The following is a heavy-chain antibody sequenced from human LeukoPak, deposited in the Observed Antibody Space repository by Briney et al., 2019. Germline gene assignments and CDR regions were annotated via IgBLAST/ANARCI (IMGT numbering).Heavy chain of an antibody. V-gene: IGHV1-8*01. D-gene: IGHD6-13*01. CDR2: MNPNSGNT. J-gene: IGHJ4*02. Sequence: GASVKVSCKASGYTFTSYDINWVRQATGQGLEWMGWMNPNSGNTGYAQKFQGRVTMTRNTSISTAYMELSSLRSEDTAVYYCAKGLAYSSSWYGDYWGQGTLVTVSS. CDR1: GYTFTSYD. CDR3: AKGLAYSSSWYGDY.